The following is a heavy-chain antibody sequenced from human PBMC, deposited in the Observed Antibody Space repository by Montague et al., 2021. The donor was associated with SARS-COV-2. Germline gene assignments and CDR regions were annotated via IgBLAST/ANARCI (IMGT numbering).Heavy chain of an antibody. J-gene: IGHJ1*01. CDR3: VRGGYGDRSSD. D-gene: IGHD4-17*01. V-gene: IGHV4-4*02. CDR1: GGSISSGNW. CDR2: SIIVGAPAT. Sequence: SETLSLTCVVSGGSISSGNWWSWVRQPPGKGLEWIGESIIVGAPATKYHPSLKSRVTISADKPKNQFPLRLTSVSAADTAVYYCVRGGYGDRSSDWGQGTLVTVSS.